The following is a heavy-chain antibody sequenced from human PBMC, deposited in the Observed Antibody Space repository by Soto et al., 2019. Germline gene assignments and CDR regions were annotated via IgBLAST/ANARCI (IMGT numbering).Heavy chain of an antibody. V-gene: IGHV3-30*18. CDR2: MSYDGNKK. CDR3: AKGLSVIQEWIIDGH. J-gene: IGHJ4*02. Sequence: GGSLRLSCAVSGFTLSSYGIHWVRQAPGKGLEWVAFMSYDGNKKSYADSVKGRFTISRDNSKNTLYLQMDSLRAEDTAMYYCAKGLSVIQEWIIDGHWGQGTQVTV. D-gene: IGHD5-18*01. CDR1: GFTLSSYG.